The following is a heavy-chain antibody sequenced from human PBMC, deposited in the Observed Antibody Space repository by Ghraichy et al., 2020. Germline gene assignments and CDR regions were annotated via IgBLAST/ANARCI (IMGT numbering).Heavy chain of an antibody. J-gene: IGHJ6*03. D-gene: IGHD1-26*01. V-gene: IGHV4-59*01. CDR2: IYYNGNT. CDR3: ARGLNSGHYYYYYYMDF. Sequence: SETLSLTCTVSGGSISSYYWNWIRQPPGRGLEWIGYIYYNGNTNYNPSLKSRVTISKDTSNNQFSLRLSSVTAADTAVYYCARGLNSGHYYYYYYMDFWGKGTTVTVSS. CDR1: GGSISSYY.